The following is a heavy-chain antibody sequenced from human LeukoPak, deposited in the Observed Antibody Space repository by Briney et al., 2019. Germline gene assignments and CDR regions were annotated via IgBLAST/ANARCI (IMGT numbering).Heavy chain of an antibody. CDR1: GFTVSSNY. J-gene: IGHJ4*02. CDR2: IYSGGVT. Sequence: GGSLRLSCAASGFTVSSNYMSWVRQAPGKGLEWVSLIYSGGVTYYADSVKGRFIISRDNSKNTLFLQMNSLRAEDTAVYYCARVAPAIPYYYGSIDYWGQGTLVTVSS. D-gene: IGHD3-10*01. V-gene: IGHV3-53*01. CDR3: ARVAPAIPYYYGSIDY.